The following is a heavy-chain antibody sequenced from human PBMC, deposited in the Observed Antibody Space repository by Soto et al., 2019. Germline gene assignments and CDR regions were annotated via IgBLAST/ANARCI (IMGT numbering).Heavy chain of an antibody. CDR2: IIPVFGTA. D-gene: IGHD4-17*01. J-gene: IGHJ4*02. CDR3: ARVDYGDYEVY. Sequence: QVQLVQSGAEVKKPGSSVKDSCKASGGTFSSYAISWVQQAPGQGLEWMGGIIPVFGTANYAQKFQGRVTITADESTSTAYMELSSLRSEDTAVYYCARVDYGDYEVYWGQGTLVTVSS. CDR1: GGTFSSYA. V-gene: IGHV1-69*12.